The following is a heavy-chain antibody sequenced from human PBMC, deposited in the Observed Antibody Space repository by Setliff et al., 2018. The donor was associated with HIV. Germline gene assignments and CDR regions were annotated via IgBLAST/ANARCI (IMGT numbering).Heavy chain of an antibody. CDR1: GGSFSGYY. CDR3: ARVASYDFWSGYLHYFDY. CDR2: INHGGST. D-gene: IGHD3-3*01. J-gene: IGHJ4*02. V-gene: IGHV4-34*01. Sequence: SETLSLTCAVYGGSFSGYYWSWIRQPPGKGLEWIGEINHGGSTDSNPSLKSRVTISVDTSKNQFSLNLTSVTAAVTAVYYCARVASYDFWSGYLHYFDYWGQGTPVTVSS.